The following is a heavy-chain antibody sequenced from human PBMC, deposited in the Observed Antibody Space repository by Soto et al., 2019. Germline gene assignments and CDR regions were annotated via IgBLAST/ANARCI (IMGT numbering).Heavy chain of an antibody. V-gene: IGHV3-23*01. CDR2: ISGNRRAT. D-gene: IGHD3-22*01. CDR1: VFTFNNYA. CDR3: AKDRYDSRDAFDI. Sequence: GGSLRLSCAASVFTFNNYAMNWVRQAPGEGLEWVSTISGNRRATYYADSVQGRFTNSRDNSKNILYLQMNSLRAEDTAVYYCAKDRYDSRDAFDIWGQGTVVTVSS. J-gene: IGHJ3*02.